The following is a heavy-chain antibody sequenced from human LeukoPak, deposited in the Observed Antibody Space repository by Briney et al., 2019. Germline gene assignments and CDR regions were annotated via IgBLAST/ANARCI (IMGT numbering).Heavy chain of an antibody. Sequence: PSETLSLTCVVSGGSLSTHHWSWIRQSPGRGLEWIGYISDSGSTNYNPSLKSRVTISVDTSKNQFSLKLSSVTAADTAVYYCARDTVVAYRRSYGMDVWGQGTTVTVSS. D-gene: IGHD2-15*01. CDR1: GGSLSTHH. J-gene: IGHJ6*02. V-gene: IGHV4-59*11. CDR3: ARDTVVAYRRSYGMDV. CDR2: ISDSGST.